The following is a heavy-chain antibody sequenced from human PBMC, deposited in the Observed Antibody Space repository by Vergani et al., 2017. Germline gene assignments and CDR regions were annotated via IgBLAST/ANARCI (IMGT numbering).Heavy chain of an antibody. CDR3: ARVERSGWSRGDAFDI. D-gene: IGHD6-19*01. V-gene: IGHV4-59*01. J-gene: IGHJ3*02. CDR2: IYYSGST. CDR1: GGSISSYY. Sequence: QVQLQESGPGLVKPSETLSLTCTVSGGSISSYYRSWIRQPPGKGLEWIGYIYYSGSTNYNPSLKSRVTISVDTSKNQFSLKLSSVTAADTAVYYCARVERSGWSRGDAFDIWGQGTMVTVSS.